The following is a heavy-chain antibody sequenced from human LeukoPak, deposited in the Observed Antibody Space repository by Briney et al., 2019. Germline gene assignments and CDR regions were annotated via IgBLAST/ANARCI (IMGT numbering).Heavy chain of an antibody. CDR2: IYYSGST. Sequence: SETLSLTCTVSGGSISSYYWSWIRQPPGKGLEWIGYIYYSGSTNYNPSLKSRVTISVDTSKNQFSLKLSSVTAADTAVYYCARNMYYYDSSGTGGCKYWGQGTLVTVSS. J-gene: IGHJ4*02. D-gene: IGHD3-22*01. CDR3: ARNMYYYDSSGTGGCKY. V-gene: IGHV4-59*01. CDR1: GGSISSYY.